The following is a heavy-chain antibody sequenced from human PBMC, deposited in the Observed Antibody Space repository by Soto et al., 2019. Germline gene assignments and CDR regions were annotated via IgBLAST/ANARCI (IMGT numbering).Heavy chain of an antibody. V-gene: IGHV4-59*01. CDR2: IYYSGST. D-gene: IGHD3-22*01. Sequence: SLTCTVSGGSISSYYWSWIRQPPGKGLEWIGYIYYSGSTNYNPSLKSRVTISVDTSKNQFSLKLSSVTAADTAVYYCARGKYYYDSSGWYNWFDPWGQGTLVTVSS. J-gene: IGHJ5*02. CDR1: GGSISSYY. CDR3: ARGKYYYDSSGWYNWFDP.